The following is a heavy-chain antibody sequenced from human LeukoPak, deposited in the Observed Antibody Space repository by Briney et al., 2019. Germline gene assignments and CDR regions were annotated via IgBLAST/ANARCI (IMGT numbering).Heavy chain of an antibody. D-gene: IGHD5-18*01. CDR2: IYTSGSS. CDR1: GGSISSYY. CDR3: ARGMDTAMVAPDAFDI. V-gene: IGHV4-4*07. Sequence: SETLSLTCTVSGGSISSYYWSWIRQPAGKGLEWIGRIYTSGSSNYNPSLKSRVTISVDTSKNQFSLKLSSVTAADTAVYYCARGMDTAMVAPDAFDIWGQGTMVTVSS. J-gene: IGHJ3*02.